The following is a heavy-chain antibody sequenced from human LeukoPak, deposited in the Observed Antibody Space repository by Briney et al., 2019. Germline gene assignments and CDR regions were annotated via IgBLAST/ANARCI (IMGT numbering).Heavy chain of an antibody. J-gene: IGHJ5*02. D-gene: IGHD6-19*01. CDR2: IIPIFGTA. Sequence: SVKVSCKASGGTFSSYAISWVRQAPGQGLEWMGRIIPIFGTANYAQKFQGRVTITTDESTSTAYMELSSLRSEDTAVYYCARDITYSSGRHNNWFDPWGQGTLVTVSS. V-gene: IGHV1-69*05. CDR1: GGTFSSYA. CDR3: ARDITYSSGRHNNWFDP.